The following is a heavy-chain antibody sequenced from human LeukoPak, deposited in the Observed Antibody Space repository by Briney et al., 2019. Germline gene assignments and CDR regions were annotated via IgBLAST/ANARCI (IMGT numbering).Heavy chain of an antibody. CDR1: GGSFSGYN. Sequence: KPSETLSLTCAVYGGSFSGYNWNWIRQPPGKGLEWIGEINHSGATKYNPSLKSRLTIAVDTSKNQFSLKLKSVSAADTAVYYCARGSPKHDSWGQGTLVIVFS. CDR2: INHSGAT. V-gene: IGHV4-34*01. CDR3: ARGSPKHDS. J-gene: IGHJ5*01.